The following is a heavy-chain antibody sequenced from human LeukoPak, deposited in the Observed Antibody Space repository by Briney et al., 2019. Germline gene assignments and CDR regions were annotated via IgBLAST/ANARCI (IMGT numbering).Heavy chain of an antibody. D-gene: IGHD2-2*01. CDR3: ARDLVVPAAMDAFEI. J-gene: IGHJ3*02. V-gene: IGHV3-21*01. CDR2: ISSSSSYI. CDR1: GFTFSSYS. Sequence: GGSLRLSCAASGFTFSSYSMNWVRQAPGKGLEWVSSISSSSSYIYYADSVKGRFTISRDNAKNSLYLQMKSLRAEDTAVYYCARDLVVPAAMDAFEIWGQGTMVTVSS.